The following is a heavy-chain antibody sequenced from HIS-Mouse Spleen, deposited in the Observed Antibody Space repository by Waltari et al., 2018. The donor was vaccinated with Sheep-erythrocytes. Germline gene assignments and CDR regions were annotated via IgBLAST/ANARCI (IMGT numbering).Heavy chain of an antibody. V-gene: IGHV5-51*01. CDR2: SEPGDSDT. J-gene: IGHJ5*02. CDR1: GYSFTSYW. CDR3: ARRRSSWWFDP. Sequence: EVQLVQSGAEVKKPGESLKISCKGSGYSFTSYWIGWVRQMPGKGLEWMGISEPGDSDTRYSPALQGQGAISADKSISTAYLQWSSRKASDTAMYYCARRRSSWWFDPWGQGTLVTVSS. D-gene: IGHD6-13*01.